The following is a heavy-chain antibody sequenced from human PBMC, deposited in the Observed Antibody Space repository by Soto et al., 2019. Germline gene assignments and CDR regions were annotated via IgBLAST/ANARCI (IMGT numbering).Heavy chain of an antibody. D-gene: IGHD6-19*01. CDR2: ICGSGGST. CDR1: GYTFSSYA. J-gene: IGHJ4*02. Sequence: EVQLLESGGGLVQPGGSLRLSCAASGYTFSSYAMSWVRQAPGKGLEWVSAICGSGGSTYYADSVKGLFTISRDNSKNSLYLQMNSLRAEDTAVYYCAKLASSCWGVDYWGQGTLVTVSS. CDR3: AKLASSCWGVDY. V-gene: IGHV3-23*01.